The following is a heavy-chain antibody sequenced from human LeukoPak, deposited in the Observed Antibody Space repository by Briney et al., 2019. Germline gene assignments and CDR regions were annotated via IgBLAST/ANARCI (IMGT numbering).Heavy chain of an antibody. V-gene: IGHV1-46*01. CDR3: ARERGVPYGPYQLLHPYGMDV. CDR1: GYTFTGYY. J-gene: IGHJ6*02. CDR2: INPSGGST. Sequence: GASVKVSCKASGYTFTGYYMHWVRQAPGQGLEWMGIINPSGGSTSYAQKFQGRVTMTRDTSTSTVYMELSSLRSEDTAVYYCARERGVPYGPYQLLHPYGMDVWGQGTTVTVSS. D-gene: IGHD2-2*02.